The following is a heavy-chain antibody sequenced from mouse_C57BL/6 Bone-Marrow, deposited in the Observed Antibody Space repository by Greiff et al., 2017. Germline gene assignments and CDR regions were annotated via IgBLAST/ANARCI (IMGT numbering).Heavy chain of an antibody. V-gene: IGHV1-81*01. CDR1: GYTFTSYG. CDR3: AGLLRFYWYFDV. D-gene: IGHD2-3*01. CDR2: ISPRSGNT. Sequence: VQLQQSGAELARPGASVKLSCKASGYTFTSYGISWVKQRTGQGLEWIGEISPRSGNTYYNEKFKGKATLTADKSSSTAYMELRSLTSEDSAVYFCAGLLRFYWYFDVWGTGTTVTVSS. J-gene: IGHJ1*03.